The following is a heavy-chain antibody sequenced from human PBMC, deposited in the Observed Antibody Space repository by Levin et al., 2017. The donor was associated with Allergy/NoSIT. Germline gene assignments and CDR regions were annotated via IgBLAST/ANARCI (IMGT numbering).Heavy chain of an antibody. Sequence: ASVKVSCKASGYTFTGYYMHWVRQAPGQGLEWMGWINPNSGGTNYAQKFQGRVTMTRDTSISTAYMELSRLRSDDTAVYYCARDAPSAYYYGSGSYQGWFDPWGQGTLVTVSS. CDR1: GYTFTGYY. CDR2: INPNSGGT. V-gene: IGHV1-2*02. J-gene: IGHJ5*02. CDR3: ARDAPSAYYYGSGSYQGWFDP. D-gene: IGHD3-10*01.